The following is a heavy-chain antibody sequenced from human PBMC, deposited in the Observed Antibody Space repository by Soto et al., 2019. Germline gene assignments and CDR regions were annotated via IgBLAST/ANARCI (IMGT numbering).Heavy chain of an antibody. J-gene: IGHJ2*01. Sequence: QVQLVQSGAEVKKPGSSVKVSCKASGGTFRNHGISWLRQAPGQGLEWIGGFTPKFGTANYAPKFQGRVSITADESTTTASVALTNLRPEDTAVYFCARGVVSGFEFWYFDLWGLGTFITVSS. CDR2: FTPKFGTA. CDR3: ARGVVSGFEFWYFDL. D-gene: IGHD5-12*01. CDR1: GGTFRNHG. V-gene: IGHV1-69*01.